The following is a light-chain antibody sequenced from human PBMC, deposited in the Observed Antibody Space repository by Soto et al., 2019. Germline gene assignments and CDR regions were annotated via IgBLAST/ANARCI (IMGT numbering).Light chain of an antibody. CDR2: EVS. Sequence: QSVLTQPASVSGSPGQSITISCTGTSSDVGGYNYVSWYQQHPGKAPKLIIYEVSNRPSGVSNRFSGSKSGNTASLTISGLQAEDEADYYCSSYTSSTNYLLGTGTKVTVL. CDR1: SSDVGGYNY. J-gene: IGLJ1*01. CDR3: SSYTSSTNYL. V-gene: IGLV2-14*01.